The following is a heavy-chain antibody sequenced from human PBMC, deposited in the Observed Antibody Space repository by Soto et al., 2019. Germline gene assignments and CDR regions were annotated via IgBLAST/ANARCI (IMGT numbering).Heavy chain of an antibody. V-gene: IGHV4-30-2*01. J-gene: IGHJ4*02. D-gene: IGHD2-15*01. CDR2: IYHSGST. Sequence: QLQLQESGSGLVKPSQTLSLTCAASGGSISNGGYSWSWIRQPPGKGLEWIGYIYHSGSTYYNPTVKCRVTISVDRSKNQFSLTLSSVTAADTAVYYCARGGGWTLDSWAKGTLVTVSS. CDR1: GGSISNGGYS. CDR3: ARGGGWTLDS.